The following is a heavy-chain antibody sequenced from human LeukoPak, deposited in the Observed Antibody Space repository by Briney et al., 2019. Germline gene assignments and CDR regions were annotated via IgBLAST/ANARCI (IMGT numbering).Heavy chain of an antibody. Sequence: GGSLRLSCTASGFTLSDYYMSWIRQTPGRGLEWLSYISTRDNTIQYADSVKGRFTISRDNANNSVFLQMNNLRAEDSAIYYCARGARWAYYFDYWGQGSLVTVSS. J-gene: IGHJ4*02. D-gene: IGHD4-23*01. V-gene: IGHV3-11*01. CDR1: GFTLSDYY. CDR3: ARGARWAYYFDY. CDR2: ISTRDNTI.